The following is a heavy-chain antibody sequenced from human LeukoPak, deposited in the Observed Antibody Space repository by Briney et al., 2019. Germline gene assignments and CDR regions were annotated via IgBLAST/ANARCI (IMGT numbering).Heavy chain of an antibody. D-gene: IGHD4-17*01. V-gene: IGHV3-21*01. CDR1: GFTFSSYS. CDR2: ISSSSSYI. J-gene: IGHJ4*02. Sequence: GGSLRLSCAASGFTFSSYSMNWVRQAPGKGLEWVSSISSSSSYIYYADSVKGRFTISRDNAKNSLYLQMNSLRAEDTAVYYCASLSALDDYGDQIFDYWAREPWSPSPQ. CDR3: ASLSALDDYGDQIFDY.